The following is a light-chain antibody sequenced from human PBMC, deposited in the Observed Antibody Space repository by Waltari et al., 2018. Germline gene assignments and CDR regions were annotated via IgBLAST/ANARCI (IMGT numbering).Light chain of an antibody. V-gene: IGLV2-14*03. CDR2: DFS. Sequence: QSALTQHAYVSGSPGQCNTLSCHGTISDLGSYNPVSWYQQYPGQAPKLLIFDFSDRPPGVFDRFSGSKSGNTASLTISGLQAEDEADYYCSSFTTSSSWIFGGGTKLTVL. CDR1: ISDLGSYNP. J-gene: IGLJ2*01. CDR3: SSFTTSSSWI.